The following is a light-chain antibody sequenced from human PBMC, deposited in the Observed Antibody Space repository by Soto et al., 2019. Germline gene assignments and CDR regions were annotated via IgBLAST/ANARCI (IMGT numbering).Light chain of an antibody. Sequence: DIQMNQSPSSVSASVGVRVTISCRASHPISNWLAWYQAKPGKAPILLIYGASSLQSGVPSRFSDRGSGTDFTLTISSLQPDDFATYYCQRGSTVTPLTFGGGTKVGIK. CDR2: GAS. J-gene: IGKJ4*01. CDR1: HPISNW. V-gene: IGKV1-12*01. CDR3: QRGSTVTPLT.